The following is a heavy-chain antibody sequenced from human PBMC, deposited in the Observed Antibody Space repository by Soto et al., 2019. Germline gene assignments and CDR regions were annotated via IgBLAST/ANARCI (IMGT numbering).Heavy chain of an antibody. Sequence: GGSLRLSCAASGFTFSSYSMNWVRQAPGKGLEWVSSISSSSSYIYYADSVKGRFTISRDNAKNSLYLQMNRLRAEDTAVYYCARGKTSLRIHYYYYYGMDVWGQATTVTVS. J-gene: IGHJ6*02. CDR2: ISSSSSYI. CDR3: ARGKTSLRIHYYYYYGMDV. D-gene: IGHD2-2*01. V-gene: IGHV3-21*01. CDR1: GFTFSSYS.